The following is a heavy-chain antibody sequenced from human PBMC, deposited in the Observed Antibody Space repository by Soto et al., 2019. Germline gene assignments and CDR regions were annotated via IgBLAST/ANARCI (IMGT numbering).Heavy chain of an antibody. Sequence: PSETLSLTCTVSGGSISSGGYYWSWIRQHPGKGLEWIGYIYYSGSTYYNPSLKSRVTISVDTSKNQFSLKLSSVTAADTAVYYCARVSTYYYDSRGHSNFDYWGQGTLVTVSS. V-gene: IGHV4-31*03. CDR1: GGSISSGGYY. CDR3: ARVSTYYYDSRGHSNFDY. D-gene: IGHD3-22*01. CDR2: IYYSGST. J-gene: IGHJ4*02.